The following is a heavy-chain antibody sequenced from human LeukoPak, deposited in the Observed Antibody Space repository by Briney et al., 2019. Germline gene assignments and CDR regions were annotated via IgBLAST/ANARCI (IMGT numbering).Heavy chain of an antibody. CDR3: ARDRYCGGDCSLFDY. D-gene: IGHD2-21*01. CDR2: VNPNTTNT. CDR1: GYTFTSYD. V-gene: IGHV1-8*01. J-gene: IGHJ4*02. Sequence: ASVKVSCKASGYTFTSYDMNWVRQSPGQGLEWMGWVNPNTTNTGYAQKFQGRVAMTSNTSISTAYMELSSLRSEDTAVYYCARDRYCGGDCSLFDYWGQGTLVTVSS.